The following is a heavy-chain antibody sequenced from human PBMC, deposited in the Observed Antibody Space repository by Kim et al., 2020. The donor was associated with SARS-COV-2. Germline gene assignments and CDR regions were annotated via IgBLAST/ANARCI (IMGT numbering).Heavy chain of an antibody. CDR2: IIPIFGTA. V-gene: IGHV1-69*13. D-gene: IGHD1-20*01. Sequence: SVKVSCKASGGTFSSYAISWVRQAPGQGLEWMGGIIPIFGTANYAQKFQGRVTITADESTSTAYMELSSLRSEDTAVYYCARDGGITGTPMYYFDYWGQGTLVTVSS. J-gene: IGHJ4*02. CDR1: GGTFSSYA. CDR3: ARDGGITGTPMYYFDY.